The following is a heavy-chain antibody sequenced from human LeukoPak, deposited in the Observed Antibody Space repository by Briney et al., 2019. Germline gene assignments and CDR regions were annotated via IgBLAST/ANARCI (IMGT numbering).Heavy chain of an antibody. CDR1: GFTFDDYA. D-gene: IGHD3-10*01. CDR2: ISGDGGST. J-gene: IGHJ4*02. Sequence: GGSLRLSGAASGFTFDDYAMHWVRQAPGKGLEWVSLISGDGGSTYYADSVKGRFTISRDNSKNSLYLQMNSLRTEDTALYYCAKDMWRFGELDYDYWGQGTLVTVSS. CDR3: AKDMWRFGELDYDY. V-gene: IGHV3-43*02.